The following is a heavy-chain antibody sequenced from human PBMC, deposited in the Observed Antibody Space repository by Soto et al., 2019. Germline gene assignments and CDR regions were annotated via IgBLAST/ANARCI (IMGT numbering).Heavy chain of an antibody. CDR2: IIPIFGTA. CDR3: AIDQRWPTYYYYYGMDV. Sequence: QVQLVQSGAEVKKPGSSVKVSCKASGGTFSSYAISWVRQAPGQGLEWMGGIIPIFGTANYAQKFQGRVTITADESTSTAYMELSSLRSEDTAVYYCAIDQRWPTYYYYYGMDVWGQGTTVTVSS. V-gene: IGHV1-69*01. CDR1: GGTFSSYA. J-gene: IGHJ6*02. D-gene: IGHD6-13*01.